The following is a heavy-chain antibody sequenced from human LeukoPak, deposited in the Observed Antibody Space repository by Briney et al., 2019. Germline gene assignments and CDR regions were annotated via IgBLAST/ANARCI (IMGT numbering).Heavy chain of an antibody. CDR1: GFTFSSYA. D-gene: IGHD6-13*01. CDR2: IRSDGTTT. J-gene: IGHJ4*02. V-gene: IGHV3-30*02. Sequence: GGSLRLSCAASGFTFSSYAMSWVRKAPGKGLEWVAFIRSDGTTTYYADSVKGRFTISRDNSKNTVYLQMNSLGDEEGEDTAVYYCAKDGSFWNFDYWGQGTLVIVSS. CDR3: AKDGSFWNFDY.